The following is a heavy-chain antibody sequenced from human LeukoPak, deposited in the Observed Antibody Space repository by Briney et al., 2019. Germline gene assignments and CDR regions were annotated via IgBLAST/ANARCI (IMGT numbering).Heavy chain of an antibody. J-gene: IGHJ4*02. D-gene: IGHD5-12*01. Sequence: ASVKVSCKASGYTFTSYDINWVRQATGQGLEWMGWMNPNSGNTGYAQKFQGRVTITRNTSISTAYMELSSLRSEDTAVYYCARGLSGYATPDYWGQGTLVTVSS. CDR2: MNPNSGNT. CDR1: GYTFTSYD. V-gene: IGHV1-8*03. CDR3: ARGLSGYATPDY.